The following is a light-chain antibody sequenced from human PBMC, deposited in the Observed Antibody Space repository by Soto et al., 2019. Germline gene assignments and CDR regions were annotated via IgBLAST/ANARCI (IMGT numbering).Light chain of an antibody. CDR3: LQYNNWPRT. CDR2: GAS. J-gene: IGKJ1*01. V-gene: IGKV3-15*01. CDR1: QSVSSN. Sequence: EIVMTQSPATLSVSPGERATLSCRASQSVSSNLAWYQQKPGQAPRLLIYGASTRATGIPARFSGSGSGTEFTLTISSLQSEEFAVYYWLQYNNWPRTFGQGTKVEIK.